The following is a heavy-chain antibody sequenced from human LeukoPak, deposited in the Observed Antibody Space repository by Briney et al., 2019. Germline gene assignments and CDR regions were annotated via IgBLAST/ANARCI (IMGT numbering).Heavy chain of an antibody. J-gene: IGHJ4*02. CDR1: GFTFSSCG. Sequence: PGGSLRLSCAASGFTFSSCGFNWVRQAPGKGLEWVSSIGPTGTDRYYADSVRGRFTISRDNAKNSMYLQMDSLRDEDTAVYYCATETIGRHYDYWGQGTLLTV. V-gene: IGHV3-21*01. CDR2: IGPTGTDR. D-gene: IGHD1-14*01. CDR3: ATETIGRHYDY.